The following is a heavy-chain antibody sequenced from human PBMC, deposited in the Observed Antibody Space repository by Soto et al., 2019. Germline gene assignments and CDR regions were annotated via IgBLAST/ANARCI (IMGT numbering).Heavy chain of an antibody. CDR1: GFTFRTYW. CDR2: INTDGSGT. D-gene: IGHD3-16*01. CDR3: ASPTVGGFDR. V-gene: IGHV3-74*01. Sequence: EVQLVESGGGLVQPGGSLRLSCAASGFTFRTYWMHWVRQVAGKGLEWVSHINTDGSGTSYADSVKGRFTISRDNAKTTLYLQMNHLRAEDTALYHCASPTVGGFDRWGQGTLVTVSS. J-gene: IGHJ4*02.